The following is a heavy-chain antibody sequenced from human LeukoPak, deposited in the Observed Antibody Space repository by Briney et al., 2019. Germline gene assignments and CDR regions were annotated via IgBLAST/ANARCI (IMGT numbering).Heavy chain of an antibody. CDR3: ARLGRYDVLTGPDY. D-gene: IGHD3-9*01. Sequence: TGASLKISCQGSGYNFTNYWIGWVRQAPGKGLEWMGIIYPGESDPRYSPSFQGQVTISADKSINTAYLRWGSLKAADTAMYYCARLGRYDVLTGPDYWGQGTLVTVSS. J-gene: IGHJ4*02. CDR1: GYNFTNYW. V-gene: IGHV5-51*01. CDR2: IYPGESDP.